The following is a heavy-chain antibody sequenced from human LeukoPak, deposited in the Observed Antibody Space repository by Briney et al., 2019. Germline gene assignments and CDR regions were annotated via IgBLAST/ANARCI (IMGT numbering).Heavy chain of an antibody. CDR2: ISGSGGST. CDR3: ARVPVGSYSLDY. CDR1: GFTFSSYA. V-gene: IGHV3-23*01. Sequence: GGSLRLSCAASGFTFSSYAMSWVRQAPGKGLEWVSAISGSGGSTYYADSVKGRFTISRDNTKNTLYLHMNSLRAEDTAVYYCARVPVGSYSLDYWGQGTLVTVSS. J-gene: IGHJ4*02. D-gene: IGHD1-26*01.